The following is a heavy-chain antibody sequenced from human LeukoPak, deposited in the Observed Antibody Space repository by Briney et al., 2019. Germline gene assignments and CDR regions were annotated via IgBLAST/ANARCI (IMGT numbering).Heavy chain of an antibody. CDR1: GGTFSSYA. CDR2: INPSGGST. V-gene: IGHV1-46*01. CDR3: ARAVIAAAGYFDY. D-gene: IGHD6-13*01. J-gene: IGHJ4*02. Sequence: ASVKVSCKASGGTFSSYAISWVRQAPGQGLEWMGIINPSGGSTSYVQKFQGRVTMTRDTSTSTVYMELSSLRSEDTAVYYCARAVIAAAGYFDYWGQGTLVTVSS.